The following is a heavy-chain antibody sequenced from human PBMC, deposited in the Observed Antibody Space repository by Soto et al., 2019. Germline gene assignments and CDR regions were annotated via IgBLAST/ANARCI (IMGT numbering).Heavy chain of an antibody. J-gene: IGHJ5*02. V-gene: IGHV3-33*01. Sequence: PGGSLRLSCTATGFSFRTHGMHWVRQAPGKGLEWVAVIVNDGSEQGHADSVEGRFTISRDNDRNILYLQMNNLRAEDTARYYCVRDDLFHDNGLDHWGPGTLVTVSS. CDR1: GFSFRTHG. CDR2: IVNDGSEQ. CDR3: VRDDLFHDNGLDH.